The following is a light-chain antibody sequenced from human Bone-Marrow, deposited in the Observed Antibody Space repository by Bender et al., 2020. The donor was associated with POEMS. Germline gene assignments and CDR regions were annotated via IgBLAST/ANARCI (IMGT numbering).Light chain of an antibody. CDR1: SSDIGSYDL. Sequence: QSVLTQPASVSGSPGQSITISCTGTSSDIGSYDLVSWYQKHPGNALKLIVYEGNERPSGVSDRCSGSKSGNTASLTISGLQAEDEADYYCCSYAGSSYWVFGGGTRLTVL. CDR2: EGN. CDR3: CSYAGSSYWV. J-gene: IGLJ3*02. V-gene: IGLV2-23*01.